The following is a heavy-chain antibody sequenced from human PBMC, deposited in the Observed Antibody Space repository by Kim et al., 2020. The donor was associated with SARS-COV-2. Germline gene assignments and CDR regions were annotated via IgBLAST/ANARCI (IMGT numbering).Heavy chain of an antibody. CDR3: AILSPTYYYDSSGYEAFDI. Sequence: ASVKVSCKASGYTFTSYGISWVRQAPGQGLEWMGWISAYNGNTNYAQKLQGRVTMTTDTSTSTAYMELRSLRSDDTAVYYCAILSPTYYYDSSGYEAFDIWGQGTMVTVSS. V-gene: IGHV1-18*01. CDR1: GYTFTSYG. J-gene: IGHJ3*02. CDR2: ISAYNGNT. D-gene: IGHD3-22*01.